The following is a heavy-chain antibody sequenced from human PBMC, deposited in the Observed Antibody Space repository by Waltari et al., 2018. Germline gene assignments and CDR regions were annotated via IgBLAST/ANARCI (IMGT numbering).Heavy chain of an antibody. D-gene: IGHD1-1*01. CDR3: AKNRLEKGDLAGGFDV. V-gene: IGHV1-2*02. CDR1: GYPFSDYY. Sequence: HVHLVQSGAEVKRPGASVTVPCTASGYPFSDYYTHWVRQTPKEGLRWMGWISPNTGASLYTERSQGSVTLTRDRSINTVYMELTNLTSDDTAVYYCAKNRLEKGDLAGGFDVWGQGTLVTVSS. J-gene: IGHJ3*01. CDR2: ISPNTGAS.